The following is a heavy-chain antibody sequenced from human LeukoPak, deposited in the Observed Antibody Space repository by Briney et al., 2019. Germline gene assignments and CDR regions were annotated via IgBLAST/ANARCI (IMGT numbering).Heavy chain of an antibody. D-gene: IGHD1-1*01. CDR2: ISAYNGNT. V-gene: IGHV1-18*01. CDR1: GYTFTSYG. J-gene: IGHJ3*02. CDR3: ARSRTYPDAFDI. Sequence: ASVKVSCKASGYTFTSYGIGWVRQAPGQGLEWMGWISAYNGNTNYAQKLQGRVTMTTDTSTSTAYMELRSLRSDDTAVYYCARSRTYPDAFDIWGQGTMVTVSS.